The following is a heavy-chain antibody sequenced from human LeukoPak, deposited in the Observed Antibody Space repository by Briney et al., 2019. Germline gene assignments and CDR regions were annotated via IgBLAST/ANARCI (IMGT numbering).Heavy chain of an antibody. CDR1: GYSISSGYY. CDR2: IYHSGST. Sequence: PSETLSLTCAVSGYSISSGYYWGWIRQPPGKGLDWIGSIYHSGSTYYNPSLKSRVTISVDTSKNQFSLKLSSVTAADTAVYYCARPSLGLPAAFFDYWGQGTLVTVS. V-gene: IGHV4-38-2*01. J-gene: IGHJ4*02. D-gene: IGHD2-2*01. CDR3: ARPSLGLPAAFFDY.